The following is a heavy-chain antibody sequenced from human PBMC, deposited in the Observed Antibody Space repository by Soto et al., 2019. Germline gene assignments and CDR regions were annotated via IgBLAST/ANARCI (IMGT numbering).Heavy chain of an antibody. D-gene: IGHD2-2*01. V-gene: IGHV3-23*01. CDR2: ISGSGGST. J-gene: IGHJ4*02. Sequence: GGSLSLSCAASGFTFSSYAMSWVRQAPGKGLEWVSAISGSGGSTYYADSVKGRFTISRDNSKNTLYLQMNSLRAEDTAVYYCAKDIVVVPAAMGYWGQGTLVTVSS. CDR3: AKDIVVVPAAMGY. CDR1: GFTFSSYA.